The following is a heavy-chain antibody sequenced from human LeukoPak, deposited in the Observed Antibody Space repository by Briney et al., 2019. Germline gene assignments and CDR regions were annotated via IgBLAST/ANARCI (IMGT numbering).Heavy chain of an antibody. CDR3: ASSICSGGSCYLYY. V-gene: IGHV1-2*06. D-gene: IGHD2-15*01. CDR2: INPNSGGT. J-gene: IGHJ4*02. CDR1: GYTFTGYY. Sequence: ASVKVSCKASGYTFTGYYMHWVRQAPGQGLEWMGRINPNSGGTDYAQKFQGRVTMTRDTSISTAYMELSRLRSDDTAVYYCASSICSGGSCYLYYWGQGTLVTVSS.